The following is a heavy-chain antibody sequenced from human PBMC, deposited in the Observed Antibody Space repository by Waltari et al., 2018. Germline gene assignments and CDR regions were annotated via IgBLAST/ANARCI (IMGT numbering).Heavy chain of an antibody. D-gene: IGHD6-19*01. CDR1: GFTFSSYT. V-gene: IGHV3-21*01. CDR2: ISSSSSYI. Sequence: EVQLVESGGGRVKPGGSLRIACAASGFTFSSYTMNWVRQAPGKGLEWVSSISSSSSYIYYADSVKGRFTISRDNAKNSLYLQMNSLRAEDTAVYYCARDYSRLVHYYGMDVWGQGTTVTVSS. CDR3: ARDYSRLVHYYGMDV. J-gene: IGHJ6*02.